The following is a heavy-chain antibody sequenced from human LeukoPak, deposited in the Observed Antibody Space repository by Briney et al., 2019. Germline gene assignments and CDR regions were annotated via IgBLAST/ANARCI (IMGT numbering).Heavy chain of an antibody. CDR2: ISWNSGST. CDR1: GFTFDDYA. V-gene: IGHV3-43D*03. J-gene: IGHJ6*03. Sequence: GGSLRLSCAASGFTFDDYAMHWVRQAPGKGLEWVSLISWNSGSTYYADSVKGRFTISRDNSKNSLYLQMNSLRAEDTAVYYCARAVSSGWPNYYYYYMDVWGKGTTVTISS. CDR3: ARAVSSGWPNYYYYYMDV. D-gene: IGHD6-19*01.